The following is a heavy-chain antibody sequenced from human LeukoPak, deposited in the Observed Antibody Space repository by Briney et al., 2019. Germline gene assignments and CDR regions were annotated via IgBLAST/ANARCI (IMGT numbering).Heavy chain of an antibody. D-gene: IGHD6-19*01. CDR1: GFTLSSYE. CDR3: ARSSGWYGVS. V-gene: IGHV3-23*01. J-gene: IGHJ4*02. CDR2: VDYSGGDT. Sequence: GGSLRLSCTASGFTLSSYEMSWIRQAPGKGLEWVSSVDYSGGDTHYADSVMGRFTISRDNSKNTLYLQLNSLNADDTAVYYCARSSGWYGVSWGQGTLVTVSS.